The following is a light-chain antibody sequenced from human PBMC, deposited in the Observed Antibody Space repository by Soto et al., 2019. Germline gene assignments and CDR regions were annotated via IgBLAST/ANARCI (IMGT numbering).Light chain of an antibody. Sequence: QSVLTRPPSASGTPGQRVTISCSGSSSNLGSNSVNWYQQVPGTAPKLLISSDNQRPSGVPDRFSGSQSGTSASLAISGLQSEDEADYHCGAWDDSLNGWVFGGGTKVTVL. CDR2: SDN. J-gene: IGLJ3*02. V-gene: IGLV1-44*01. CDR3: GAWDDSLNGWV. CDR1: SSNLGSNS.